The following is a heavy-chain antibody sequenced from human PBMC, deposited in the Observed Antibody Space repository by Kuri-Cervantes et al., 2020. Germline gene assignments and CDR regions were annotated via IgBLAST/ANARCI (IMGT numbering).Heavy chain of an antibody. CDR2: IFYSGST. D-gene: IGHD4-17*01. CDR3: ARGPTATTDY. V-gene: IGHV4-59*01. Sequence: ESLKISCTVSGGSISSYYWSWIRQSPGKGLEWIGYIFYSGSTYYNPSLKSRVTMSVDTSKNQFSLKLSSVSAADTAVYYCARGPTATTDYWGQGTLVTVSS. CDR1: GGSISSYY. J-gene: IGHJ4*02.